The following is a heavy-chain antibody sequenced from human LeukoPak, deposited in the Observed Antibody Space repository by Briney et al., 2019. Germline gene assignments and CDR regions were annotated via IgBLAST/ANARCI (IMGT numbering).Heavy chain of an antibody. J-gene: IGHJ4*02. CDR3: ARGNGYNLGTFDY. CDR2: IYFTGAA. D-gene: IGHD5-24*01. Sequence: PSETLSLTCTVSIGSINNGDYYWSWIRQSPGKGLEWIGYIYFTGAAYYNPSLKSRVLISVNTSASQFSLKVTSMTAADTAVYYCARGNGYNLGTFDYWGQGTLVTVSS. V-gene: IGHV4-30-4*01. CDR1: IGSINNGDYY.